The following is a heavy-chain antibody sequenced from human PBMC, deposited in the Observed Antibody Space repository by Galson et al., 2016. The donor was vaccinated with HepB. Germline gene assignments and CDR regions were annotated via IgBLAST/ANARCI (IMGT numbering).Heavy chain of an antibody. CDR2: VSADGRNP. CDR1: GFTFNRYW. J-gene: IGHJ6*04. Sequence: SLRLSCAASGFTFNRYWVHWVRQAPGKGLVWVSRVSADGRNPNYADSVKGRFTISRDNSESTLFLQMNSLRVEDTAVYYCARGGYYELWDAYSDYDGMDVWGKGTTVTVSS. D-gene: IGHD3-3*01. V-gene: IGHV3-74*01. CDR3: ARGGYYELWDAYSDYDGMDV.